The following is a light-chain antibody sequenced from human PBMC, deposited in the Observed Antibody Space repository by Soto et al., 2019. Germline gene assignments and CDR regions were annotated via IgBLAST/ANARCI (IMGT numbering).Light chain of an antibody. Sequence: QSVLTQPPSASGTPGQRVTISCSGSSSNIESNFVYWYQQFPGTAPRLLIYRNNQRPSGVPDRFSGSKSGPSASLAIGAFRPEEEADYYGTVWDDSLRGGLFGGGTKVTVL. CDR2: RNN. CDR3: TVWDDSLRGGL. V-gene: IGLV1-47*01. CDR1: SSNIESNF. J-gene: IGLJ2*01.